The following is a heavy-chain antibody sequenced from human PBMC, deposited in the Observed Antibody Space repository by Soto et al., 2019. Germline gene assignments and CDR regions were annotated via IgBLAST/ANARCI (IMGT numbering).Heavy chain of an antibody. V-gene: IGHV3-30*18. CDR1: GFTFSSYG. CDR3: AKDLKGVYDYVWGSYRYSVTPLAD. CDR2: ISYDGSNK. J-gene: IGHJ4*02. D-gene: IGHD3-16*02. Sequence: GGSLRLSCAASGFTFSSYGMHWVRQAPGKGLEWVAVISYDGSNKYYADSVKGRFTISRDNSKNTLYLQMNSLRAEDTAVYYCAKDLKGVYDYVWGSYRYSVTPLADWGKGTLVTVSS.